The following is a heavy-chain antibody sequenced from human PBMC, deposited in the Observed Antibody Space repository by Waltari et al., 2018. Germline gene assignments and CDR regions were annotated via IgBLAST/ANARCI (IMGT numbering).Heavy chain of an antibody. CDR3: ASTMTTVTTNPQGYYYYGMDV. CDR2: ITPFNGNT. V-gene: IGHV1-45*02. Sequence: QMQLVQSGAEVKKTGSSVKVSCKASGYTFTYRYLHWVRQAPGQALEWMGWITPFNGNTNYEQKFQDRVTITRDRSMSTAYMELSSLRSEDTAMYYCASTMTTVTTNPQGYYYYGMDVWGQGTTVTVSS. J-gene: IGHJ6*02. D-gene: IGHD4-17*01. CDR1: GYTFTYRY.